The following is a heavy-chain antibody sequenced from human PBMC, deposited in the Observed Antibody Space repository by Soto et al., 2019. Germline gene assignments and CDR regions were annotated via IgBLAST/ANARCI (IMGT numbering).Heavy chain of an antibody. D-gene: IGHD3-9*01. CDR2: IYHGGST. V-gene: IGHV4-4*02. CDR3: ARGYYEMLAGDYKESYYHDMDV. Sequence: QVQLQESGPGLVKPSGTLSLTCAVSGGSISGANWWSWVRQSPGKGLEWIGEIYHGGSTNYNPSLRSRVTISVDKSKNHFSLRRSSVTAADTAVYYCARGYYEMLAGDYKESYYHDMDVWGQGTTVTVSS. J-gene: IGHJ6*02. CDR1: GGSISGANW.